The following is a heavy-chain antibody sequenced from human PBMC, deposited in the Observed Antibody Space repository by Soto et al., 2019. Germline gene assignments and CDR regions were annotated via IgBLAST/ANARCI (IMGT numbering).Heavy chain of an antibody. D-gene: IGHD2-15*01. CDR1: GGSFSDFA. V-gene: IGHV1-69*01. CDR3: ARGGIVAVPAALSSYDDYTNYRFDS. J-gene: IGHJ4*02. Sequence: QVQLAQSGAEVRKPGSSVKVSCRASGGSFSDFAFSWVRQAPGQGLEWMGGIIPMFAATKYAQRFQGRVTSSADASTRTVHLALSSLTSDASAVYYCARGGIVAVPAALSSYDDYTNYRFDSWGQGTLVSVSS. CDR2: IIPMFAAT.